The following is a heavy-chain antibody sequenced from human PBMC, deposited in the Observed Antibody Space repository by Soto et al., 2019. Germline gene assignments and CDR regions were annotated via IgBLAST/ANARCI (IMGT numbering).Heavy chain of an antibody. D-gene: IGHD6-6*01. J-gene: IGHJ4*02. CDR2: IWYDGSNK. V-gene: IGHV3-33*01. Sequence: QVQLVESGGGVVQPGRSLRLSCAASGFTFSSYGMHWVRQAPGKGLEWVAVIWYDGSNKYYADSVKGRFTISRDNSKNTLYLQMNSLRAEATAVYYCARDRGKYSSSSGLKYWGQGTLVTVSS. CDR1: GFTFSSYG. CDR3: ARDRGKYSSSSGLKY.